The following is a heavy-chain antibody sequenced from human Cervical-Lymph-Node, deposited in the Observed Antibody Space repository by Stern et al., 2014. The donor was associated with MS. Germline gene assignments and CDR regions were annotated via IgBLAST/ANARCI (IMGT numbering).Heavy chain of an antibody. Sequence: VQLVQSGAEVKKPGSSVKVSCKASGGTFSNYPIIWVRQAPGQGLEWVGGILPLFGTPNYAQKFEGRVTITADESTSTAYMELRSLRSEDTAVYFCASPVTVGATDVWGQGTSVTVSS. J-gene: IGHJ6*02. D-gene: IGHD3-10*01. CDR2: ILPLFGTP. CDR1: GGTFSNYP. V-gene: IGHV1-69*01. CDR3: ASPVTVGATDV.